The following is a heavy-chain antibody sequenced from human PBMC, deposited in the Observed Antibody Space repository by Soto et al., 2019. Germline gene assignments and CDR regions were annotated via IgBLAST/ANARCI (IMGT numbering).Heavy chain of an antibody. CDR3: ARNYFFDY. CDR2: IYPSDSDT. Sequence: GESLKISCKGSGYGFTTYWIGWVRQMPGKGLEWVGIIYPSDSDTRYSPSFQGQVTISADKSISTAYLQWTSLKASDTAIYYCARNYFFDYWGQGTLVTSPQ. V-gene: IGHV5-51*01. J-gene: IGHJ4*02. CDR1: GYGFTTYW.